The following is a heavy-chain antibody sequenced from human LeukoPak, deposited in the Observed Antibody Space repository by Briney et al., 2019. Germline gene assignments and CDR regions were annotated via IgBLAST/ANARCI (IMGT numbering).Heavy chain of an antibody. V-gene: IGHV1-18*01. CDR3: ARDRYYDFWSGYCDY. CDR1: GYTFTSYG. D-gene: IGHD3-3*01. CDR2: ISAYNGNT. J-gene: IGHJ4*02. Sequence: ASVKVSCKASGYTFTSYGISWVRQAPGQRREWMGWISAYNGNTNYAQKLQGRVTMTTDTSTSTAYMELRSLRSDDTAVYYCARDRYYDFWSGYCDYWGQGTLVTVSS.